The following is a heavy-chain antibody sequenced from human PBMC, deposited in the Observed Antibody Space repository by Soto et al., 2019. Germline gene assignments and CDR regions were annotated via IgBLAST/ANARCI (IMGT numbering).Heavy chain of an antibody. V-gene: IGHV3-23*01. J-gene: IGHJ4*02. CDR1: GSTVSSNY. Sequence: GGSLRLSCAASGSTVSSNYMSWARQAPGKGLEWVSAISGSGGSTYYADSVKGRFTISRDNSKNTLYLQMNSLRAEDTAVYYCAKDGLGDYNDYYFDYWGQGTLVTVSS. CDR2: ISGSGGST. CDR3: AKDGLGDYNDYYFDY. D-gene: IGHD4-17*01.